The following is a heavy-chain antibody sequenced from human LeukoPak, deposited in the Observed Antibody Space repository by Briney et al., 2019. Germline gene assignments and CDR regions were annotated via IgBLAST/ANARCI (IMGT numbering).Heavy chain of an antibody. J-gene: IGHJ6*02. CDR1: GGSVSSGSYY. V-gene: IGHV4-61*01. Sequence: SETLSLTCTVSGGSVSSGSYYWSWIRQPPGKGLEWIGYIYYSGSTNYNPSLKSRVTISVDTSKNQFSLKLSSVTAADTAVYYCARSPGYSSSWYPEIYYYYGMDVWGQGTTVTVSS. CDR3: ARSPGYSSSWYPEIYYYYGMDV. CDR2: IYYSGST. D-gene: IGHD6-13*01.